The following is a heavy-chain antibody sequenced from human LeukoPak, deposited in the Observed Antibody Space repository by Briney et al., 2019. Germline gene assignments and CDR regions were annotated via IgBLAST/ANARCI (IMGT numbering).Heavy chain of an antibody. CDR3: TRDSAAPGADLDY. CDR1: GFTFSSYL. Sequence: GGSLRLSCAASGFTFSSYLMYWVRQAPGKGLVWVTHISTDGSMTDYADSVKGRFTISRDNARNTLYLQVNSLRAEDTAVYYCTRDSAAPGADLDYWGQGTLVTVSS. V-gene: IGHV3-74*01. J-gene: IGHJ4*02. CDR2: ISTDGSMT. D-gene: IGHD6-13*01.